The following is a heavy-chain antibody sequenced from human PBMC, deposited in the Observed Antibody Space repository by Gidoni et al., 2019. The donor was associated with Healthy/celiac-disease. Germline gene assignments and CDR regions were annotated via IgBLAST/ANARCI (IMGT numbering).Heavy chain of an antibody. CDR3: ARDPAPRNSIAVAFFDY. D-gene: IGHD6-19*01. CDR2: INSDGSST. J-gene: IGHJ4*02. CDR1: GFTFSSYW. V-gene: IGHV3-74*01. Sequence: EVQLVESGGGLVQPGGSLRRSCAAYGFTFSSYWMHWVRQAPGKGLVWVSRINSDGSSTSYADSVKGRFTISRDNAKNTLYLQMNSLRAEDTAVYYCARDPAPRNSIAVAFFDYWGQGTLVTVSS.